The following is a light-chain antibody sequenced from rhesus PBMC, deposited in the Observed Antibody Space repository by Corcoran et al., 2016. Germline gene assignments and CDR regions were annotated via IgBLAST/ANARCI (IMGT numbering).Light chain of an antibody. V-gene: IGKV1-22*01. Sequence: DIQMTQSPSSLSASVGDTVTITCRASQSISSWLDWYQQKPGKAPKLLFYKASSLQSWVPSRFSGSGSGTDFTLTISSLQPEDFATYYCLQYSSSPYSFGQGTKVEIK. CDR2: KAS. CDR3: LQYSSSPYS. J-gene: IGKJ2*01. CDR1: QSISSW.